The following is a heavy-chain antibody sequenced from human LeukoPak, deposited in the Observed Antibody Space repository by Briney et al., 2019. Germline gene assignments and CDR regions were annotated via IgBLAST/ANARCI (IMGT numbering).Heavy chain of an antibody. V-gene: IGHV3-23*01. J-gene: IGHJ5*02. Sequence: PGGSLRLSCAASGFTFSSYAMSWVRQAPGKGLEWVSAISGSGGSTYYADPVKGRFTISRDNSKNTLYLQMNSLRAEDTAVYYCAKDRVTYYDFLREMDWFDPWGQGTLVTVSS. D-gene: IGHD3-3*01. CDR1: GFTFSSYA. CDR3: AKDRVTYYDFLREMDWFDP. CDR2: ISGSGGST.